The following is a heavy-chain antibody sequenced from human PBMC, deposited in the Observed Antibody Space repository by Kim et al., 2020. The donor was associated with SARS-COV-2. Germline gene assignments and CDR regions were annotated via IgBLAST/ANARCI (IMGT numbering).Heavy chain of an antibody. D-gene: IGHD3-22*01. CDR2: FYSSGST. V-gene: IGHV3-53*01. Sequence: GGSLRLSCVASGFFVSSNYMNWLRQAPGKGLEWVAVFYSSGSTYYAASVKGRFTISRDTSKNTVYLQMDSLRPDDTAVYYCARGYSGSFGYWGQGSLVTVSS. CDR3: ARGYSGSFGY. J-gene: IGHJ4*02. CDR1: GFFVSSNY.